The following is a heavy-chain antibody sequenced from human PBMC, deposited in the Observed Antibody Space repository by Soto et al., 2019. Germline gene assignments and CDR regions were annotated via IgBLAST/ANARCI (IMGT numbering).Heavy chain of an antibody. J-gene: IGHJ6*03. CDR2: ISGSGGST. D-gene: IGHD3-3*01. Sequence: GGSLRLSCEASGFTFSTYAMSGVRQAPGEGLEWVSAISGSGGSTYYADSVKGRFTISRDNSKNTLYLEMNRLRAEDTAVYYYAKKGGDCWRGDYSRYYNYYYADAWGKG. CDR3: AKKGGDCWRGDYSRYYNYYYADA. CDR1: GFTFSTYA. V-gene: IGHV3-23*01.